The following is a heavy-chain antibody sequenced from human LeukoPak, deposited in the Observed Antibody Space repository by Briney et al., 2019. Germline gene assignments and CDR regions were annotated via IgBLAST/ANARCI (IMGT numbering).Heavy chain of an antibody. CDR3: ARAGYSSSLMEGYFDY. Sequence: SETLSLTCAVYGGSFSGYYWSWIRQPPGKGLEWVGEINHSGSTNYNPSLKSRVTISVDTSKNQFSLKLSSVTGADTAVYYCARAGYSSSLMEGYFDYWGQGTLVTVSS. CDR1: GGSFSGYY. CDR2: INHSGST. V-gene: IGHV4-34*01. D-gene: IGHD6-6*01. J-gene: IGHJ4*02.